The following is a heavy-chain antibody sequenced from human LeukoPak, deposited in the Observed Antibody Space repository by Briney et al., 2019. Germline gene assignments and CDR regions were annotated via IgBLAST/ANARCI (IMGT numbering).Heavy chain of an antibody. Sequence: SETLSLTCTVSGGSISSYYWSWIRQPPGKGLEWIGYIYYSGSTDYNPSLKSRVTISVDTSKNQFSLKLSSVTAADTAVYYCARGPDRTYYYNWFDPWGQGTLVTVSS. V-gene: IGHV4-59*12. CDR1: GGSISSYY. CDR2: IYYSGST. D-gene: IGHD3-10*01. CDR3: ARGPDRTYYYNWFDP. J-gene: IGHJ5*02.